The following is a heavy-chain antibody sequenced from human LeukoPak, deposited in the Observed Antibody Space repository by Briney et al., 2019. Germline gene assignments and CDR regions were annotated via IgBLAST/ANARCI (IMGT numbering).Heavy chain of an antibody. CDR2: ISGSDDGT. CDR1: GFTFSSYA. D-gene: IGHD2-2*01. Sequence: PGGSLRLSCAASGFTFSSYAMSWVRQAPGKGLEWVSAISGSDDGTYYGDSVKGRFTISRDNSKNTLYLQMNSLRAEDTAIYYCAKWSPLLDSTSCLGGGCNAFDIWGQGTMVTVSS. V-gene: IGHV3-23*01. J-gene: IGHJ3*02. CDR3: AKWSPLLDSTSCLGGGCNAFDI.